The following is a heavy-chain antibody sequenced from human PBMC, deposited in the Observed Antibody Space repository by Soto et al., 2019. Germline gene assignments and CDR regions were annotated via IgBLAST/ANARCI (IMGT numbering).Heavy chain of an antibody. V-gene: IGHV1-18*01. CDR3: AREVAAAGGEYDY. CDR1: GYTFTSYG. D-gene: IGHD6-13*01. CDR2: INAYNGDT. J-gene: IGHJ4*02. Sequence: QVQLVQSGAEVKNPGASVKVSCKASGYTFTSYGIGWVRQAPGQGLEWMGWINAYNGDTNYAQKVKARVTMTTDTSTSTAYMEVRSLRSDDTAVYYCAREVAAAGGEYDYWGQGTLVTVSS.